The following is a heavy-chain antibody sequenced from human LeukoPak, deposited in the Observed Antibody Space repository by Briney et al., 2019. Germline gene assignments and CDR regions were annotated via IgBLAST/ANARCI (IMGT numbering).Heavy chain of an antibody. CDR3: ARGTYSAYELGSYMDV. V-gene: IGHV1-69*06. D-gene: IGHD5-12*01. CDR1: GGTFSSYA. J-gene: IGHJ6*03. Sequence: ASVKVACKASGGTFSSYAICWVRQAPAQGLEWMGGIIPIFGTANYAQKFQGRVTITADKTTSTTYMELSSLRSEDTAVYYCARGTYSAYELGSYMDVWGKGTTVTVAS. CDR2: IIPIFGTA.